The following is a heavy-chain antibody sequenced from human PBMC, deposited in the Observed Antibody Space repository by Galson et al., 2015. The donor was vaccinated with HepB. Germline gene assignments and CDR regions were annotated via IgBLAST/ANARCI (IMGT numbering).Heavy chain of an antibody. V-gene: IGHV3-23*01. CDR3: AKHLGDSSLRYFDY. J-gene: IGHJ4*02. CDR2: IGRSGRTT. Sequence: SLRLSCAASGFTFSTYAMNWVRQAPGKGLEWVSTIGRSGRTTYYADSMKGRFTISRDNSKNTLYLQMNSLRTEDTAVYYCAKHLGDSSLRYFDYWGQGTLVTVSS. D-gene: IGHD3-16*02. CDR1: GFTFSTYA.